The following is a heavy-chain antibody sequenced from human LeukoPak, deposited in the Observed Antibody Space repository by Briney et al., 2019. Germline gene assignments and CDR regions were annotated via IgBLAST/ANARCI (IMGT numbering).Heavy chain of an antibody. CDR1: GFTFSRYS. J-gene: IGHJ4*02. D-gene: IGHD3-10*01. V-gene: IGHV3-21*01. CDR3: ARDYGSGTKGDY. Sequence: PGGSLRLSCAASGFTFSRYSMNWVRQAPGKGLEWVSAISGSGGSTYYADSVKGRFTISRDNAKNSLYLQMNSLRAEDTAVYYCARDYGSGTKGDYWGQGTLVTVSS. CDR2: ISGSGGST.